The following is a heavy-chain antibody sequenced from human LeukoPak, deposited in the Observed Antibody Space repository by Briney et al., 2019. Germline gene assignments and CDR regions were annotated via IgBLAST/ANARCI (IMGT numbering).Heavy chain of an antibody. J-gene: IGHJ3*02. CDR2: ISGSGGST. V-gene: IGHV3-23*01. Sequence: QAGGSLRLSCAASGFTFSSYAMSWVRQAPGKGLEWVSAISGSGGSTHYADSVKGRFTISRDNSKNTLYLQMNSLRAEDTAVYYCAKDNEYYYDSSALRGAFDIWGQGTMVTVSS. D-gene: IGHD3-22*01. CDR1: GFTFSSYA. CDR3: AKDNEYYYDSSALRGAFDI.